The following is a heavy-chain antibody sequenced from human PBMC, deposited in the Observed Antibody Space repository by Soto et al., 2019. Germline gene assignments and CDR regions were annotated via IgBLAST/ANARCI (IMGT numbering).Heavy chain of an antibody. CDR1: GGSISSGGYS. D-gene: IGHD4-17*01. CDR3: ARSPEATVTAFDY. CDR2: LYSSGST. V-gene: IGHV4-31*03. Sequence: QVQLQESGPGLVKPSQTLSLTCTVSGGSISSGGYSWSWIRQHPGKGLEWIGYLYSSGSTYYNPSVKSRVTISVDTSKNPFSLKLSSVTAADTAVYYCARSPEATVTAFDYWGQGTLVTVSS. J-gene: IGHJ4*02.